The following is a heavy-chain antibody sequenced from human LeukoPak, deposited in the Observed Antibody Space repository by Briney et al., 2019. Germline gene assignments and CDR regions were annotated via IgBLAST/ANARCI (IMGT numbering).Heavy chain of an antibody. Sequence: GGSLRLSCAASGFTFSSYSMNWVRKAPGKGLEWVSSISSSSSYIYYADSVKGRFTISRDNGKSLVYLQMNRLRVEDTAVYYCARDEYSSSSDGFDSWGQGTLVTVSS. CDR3: ARDEYSSSSDGFDS. V-gene: IGHV3-21*06. D-gene: IGHD6-6*01. CDR2: ISSSSSYI. J-gene: IGHJ4*02. CDR1: GFTFSSYS.